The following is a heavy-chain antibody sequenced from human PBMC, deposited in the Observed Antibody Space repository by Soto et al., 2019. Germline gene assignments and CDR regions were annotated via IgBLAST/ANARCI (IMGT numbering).Heavy chain of an antibody. Sequence: GASVKVSCKTSGYTFSNYGITWVRQAPGQPLEWLGWISPYSDGTNYAQKVQGRVSMKTETSTTTAYMELRSLRSDNTAVYYCARLVPCAEDWFGPWRQGTLVTVPS. CDR1: GYTFSNYG. V-gene: IGHV1-18*01. D-gene: IGHD2-2*01. CDR3: ARLVPCAEDWFGP. J-gene: IGHJ5*02. CDR2: ISPYSDGT.